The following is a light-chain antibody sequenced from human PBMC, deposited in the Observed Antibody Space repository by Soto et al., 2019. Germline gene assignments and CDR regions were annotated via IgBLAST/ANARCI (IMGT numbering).Light chain of an antibody. J-gene: IGKJ5*01. Sequence: ETVMTQSPATLTVSPGERATLSCRASESVSSNLAWYQQKPGQAPRLLIYGASTRATGIPARFSGSGSGTEFTLTISSLEPEDFAVYYCQQRSNWPPITFGQGTRLEI. V-gene: IGKV3-15*01. CDR1: ESVSSN. CDR2: GAS. CDR3: QQRSNWPPIT.